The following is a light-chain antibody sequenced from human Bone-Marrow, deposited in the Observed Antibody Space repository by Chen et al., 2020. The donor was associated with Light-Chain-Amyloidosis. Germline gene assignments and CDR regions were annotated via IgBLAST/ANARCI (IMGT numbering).Light chain of an antibody. CDR1: NMGSTS. CDR3: PMWDRSSDRPV. CDR2: DDS. V-gene: IGLV3-21*02. J-gene: IGLJ3*02. Sequence: SYVLTQPSSVSVAPGQTATLACGGNNMGSTSVHWYQQSPGQAPLLVVYDDSDRPSGIPERLSGSNSGNTATLTIRRVGAGDEADYYCPMWDRSSDRPVFGGGTKLTVL.